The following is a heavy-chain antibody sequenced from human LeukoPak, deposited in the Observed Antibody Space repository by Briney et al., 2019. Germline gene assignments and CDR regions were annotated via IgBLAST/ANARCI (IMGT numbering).Heavy chain of an antibody. CDR2: INPNSGGT. CDR1: GYTFTGYY. V-gene: IGHV1-2*02. J-gene: IGHJ4*02. D-gene: IGHD2-15*01. Sequence: ASVKVSCKASGYTFTGYYMHWVRQAPGQGLEWMGWINPNSGGTNYAQKFQGRVTMTRDTSISTAYMELSRLRSDDTAVYYCAREGGFRGYCSGGSCYGDYDYWGQGTPVTVSS. CDR3: AREGGFRGYCSGGSCYGDYDY.